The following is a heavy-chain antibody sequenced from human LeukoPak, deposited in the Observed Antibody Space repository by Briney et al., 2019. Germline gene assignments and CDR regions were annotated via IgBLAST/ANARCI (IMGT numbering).Heavy chain of an antibody. CDR3: ARGASSGYRIDY. D-gene: IGHD3-10*01. J-gene: IGHJ4*02. Sequence: GGSLRLSCAASGFTFRSYWMHWARQVPGKGLVWVSRISPDGRSTNYADSVRGRFTISRDNAKNTLYLQMNSLTGEDTALYYCARGASSGYRIDYWGQGALVTVSS. CDR1: GFTFRSYW. CDR2: ISPDGRST. V-gene: IGHV3-74*01.